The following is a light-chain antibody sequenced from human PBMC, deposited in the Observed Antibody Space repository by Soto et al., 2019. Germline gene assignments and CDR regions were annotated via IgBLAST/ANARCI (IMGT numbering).Light chain of an antibody. CDR3: NRNVSPPRT. CDR2: DAS. CDR1: QSVSSSY. Sequence: EIVLTQSPGTLSLSPGERATLSCRASQSVSSSYLAWYQQRPGQAPRLLIYDASSRATGIPDRFSGSGSGPTFPLTISKRGPEDLAVYYFNRNVSPPRTFAQGTKVKSN. J-gene: IGKJ1*01. V-gene: IGKV3-20*01.